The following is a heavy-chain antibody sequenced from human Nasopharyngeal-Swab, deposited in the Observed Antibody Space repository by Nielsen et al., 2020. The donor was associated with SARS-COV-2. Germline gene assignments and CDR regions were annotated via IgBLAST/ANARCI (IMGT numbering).Heavy chain of an antibody. V-gene: IGHV3-15*01. CDR1: GFTFNNAW. D-gene: IGHD6-13*01. CDR3: TTDNPPPYTSSWFLLGGALFDH. J-gene: IGHJ4*02. Sequence: GESLKISCAASGFTFNNAWMSWVRQAPGKGLEWVGRIKSKTDGGTTDYAAPVKGRFTISRDDSRNTLYLQFNSLKTEDTAVYYCTTDNPPPYTSSWFLLGGALFDHWGQGTLVTVSS. CDR2: IKSKTDGGTT.